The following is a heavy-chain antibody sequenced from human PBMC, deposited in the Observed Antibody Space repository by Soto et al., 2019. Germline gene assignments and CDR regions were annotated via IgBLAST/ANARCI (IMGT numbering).Heavy chain of an antibody. CDR1: GGSFSGYY. J-gene: IGHJ5*02. Sequence: PSETLSLTCAVYGGSFSGYYWSWIRQPPGKGLEWIGEINHSGSTNYNPSLKSRVTISVDTSKNQFSLKLSSVTAADTAVYYCARFTIFGVVREHNWFDPWGQGTLVTVSS. V-gene: IGHV4-34*01. D-gene: IGHD3-3*01. CDR2: INHSGST. CDR3: ARFTIFGVVREHNWFDP.